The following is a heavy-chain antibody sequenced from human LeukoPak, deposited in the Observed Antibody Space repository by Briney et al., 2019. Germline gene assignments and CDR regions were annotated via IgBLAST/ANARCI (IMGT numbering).Heavy chain of an antibody. CDR3: ARGPPFYCSSTSCPPFDP. CDR2: ISYDGSNK. D-gene: IGHD2-2*01. Sequence: GRSPRLSCAASGFTFSSYAMHWVRQAPGKGLEWVAVISYDGSNKYYADSVKGRFTISRDNSKNTLYLQMNSLRAEDTAVYYCARGPPFYCSSTSCPPFDPWGQGTLVTVSS. V-gene: IGHV3-30-3*01. CDR1: GFTFSSYA. J-gene: IGHJ5*02.